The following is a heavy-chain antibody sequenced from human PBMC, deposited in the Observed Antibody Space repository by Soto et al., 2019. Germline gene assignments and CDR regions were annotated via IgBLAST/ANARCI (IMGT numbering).Heavy chain of an antibody. J-gene: IGHJ6*02. Sequence: GESLKISCKGSGYSFTSYWISWVRQMPGKGLEWMGRIDPSDSYTNYSPSFQGHVTISADTSTSTVYMELSALIPDDTAVYYCARSLLDEYSSSWRSAYYGMDVWGQGTTVTVSS. CDR1: GYSFTSYW. V-gene: IGHV5-10-1*01. CDR3: ARSLLDEYSSSWRSAYYGMDV. CDR2: IDPSDSYT. D-gene: IGHD6-13*01.